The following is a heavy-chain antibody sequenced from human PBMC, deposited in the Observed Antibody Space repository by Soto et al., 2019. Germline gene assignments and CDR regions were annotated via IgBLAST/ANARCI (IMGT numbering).Heavy chain of an antibody. Sequence: QVQLQESGPGLVKPSQTLSLTCTVSGGSISSADSYWSWIRQPPGKGLEWIGHIYYSGVTYYNPSLRSRLTISVDTSKNQFSLKLNSVLAADTAVYYCARASAPHYYYDMDVWGQGTTVT. CDR3: ARASAPHYYYDMDV. CDR1: GGSISSADSY. V-gene: IGHV4-30-4*01. D-gene: IGHD3-10*01. J-gene: IGHJ6*02. CDR2: IYYSGVT.